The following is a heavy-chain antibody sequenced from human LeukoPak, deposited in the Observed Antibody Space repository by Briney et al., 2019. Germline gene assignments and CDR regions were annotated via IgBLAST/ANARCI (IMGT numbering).Heavy chain of an antibody. CDR1: GYTFTGYY. Sequence: ASVKVSCKASGYTFTGYYMHWVRQAPGQGLEWMGWINPNSGGTNYAQKFQGRVTMTRDTSISTAYMELSRLRSDDTAVYYCARALYYDSSAYGFDYWGQGTVVTVSS. CDR2: INPNSGGT. CDR3: ARALYYDSSAYGFDY. V-gene: IGHV1-2*02. J-gene: IGHJ4*02. D-gene: IGHD3-22*01.